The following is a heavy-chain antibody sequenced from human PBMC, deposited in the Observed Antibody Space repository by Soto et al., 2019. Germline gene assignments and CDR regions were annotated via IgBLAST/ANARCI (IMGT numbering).Heavy chain of an antibody. CDR3: ARDRWYYDILTGYSAWFDP. D-gene: IGHD3-9*01. V-gene: IGHV4-31*03. J-gene: IGHJ5*02. Sequence: QVQLQESGPGLVKPSQTLSLTCTVSGGSISSGGYYWSWIRQHPGKGLEWIVYIYYSGSTYYNPSLKTRVTISVNRAKIQFSLKLSSVTAADTAVYYCARDRWYYDILTGYSAWFDPWGQGTLVTVAS. CDR1: GGSISSGGYY. CDR2: IYYSGST.